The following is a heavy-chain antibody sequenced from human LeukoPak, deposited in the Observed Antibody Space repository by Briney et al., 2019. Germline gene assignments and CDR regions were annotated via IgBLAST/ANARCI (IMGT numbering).Heavy chain of an antibody. Sequence: PGGSLRLSCAASGFTFSRYWMSWVRQAPGKGLEWVANIKQDGDLKHYVDSVRGRFTVSRDNGKNSVYLQMNSLRAEDTAVYYCARFGKGYGSGDIDYWGQGTLVTVSS. CDR2: IKQDGDLK. J-gene: IGHJ4*02. CDR3: ARFGKGYGSGDIDY. V-gene: IGHV3-7*01. CDR1: GFTFSRYW. D-gene: IGHD3-10*01.